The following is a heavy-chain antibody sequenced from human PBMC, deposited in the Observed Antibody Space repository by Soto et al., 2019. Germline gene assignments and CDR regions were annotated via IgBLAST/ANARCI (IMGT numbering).Heavy chain of an antibody. D-gene: IGHD3-22*01. V-gene: IGHV3-30*18. CDR2: ISYDGSNK. J-gene: IGHJ4*02. Sequence: PGGPLRLSCAASGFTFSSYGMHWVRQAPGKGLEWVAVISYDGSNKYYADSVKGRFTISRDNSKNTLYLQMNSLRAEDTAVYYCAKDVYYDSSGYSGPFDYWGQGTLVTVSS. CDR3: AKDVYYDSSGYSGPFDY. CDR1: GFTFSSYG.